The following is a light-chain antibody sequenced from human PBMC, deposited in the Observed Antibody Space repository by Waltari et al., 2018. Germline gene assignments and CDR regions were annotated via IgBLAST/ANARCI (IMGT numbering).Light chain of an antibody. CDR2: EVS. V-gene: IGLV2-14*01. Sequence: QSALTQPATVSGSPGQSITISCTGTSSAFGGYNYVSWYQQHPGKPPKLIISEVSNRPSGVSNRFSGSKSGNTASLTISGLQTEDEADYYCSSYAGDITLLFGTGTKVSVL. CDR1: SSAFGGYNY. CDR3: SSYAGDITLL. J-gene: IGLJ1*01.